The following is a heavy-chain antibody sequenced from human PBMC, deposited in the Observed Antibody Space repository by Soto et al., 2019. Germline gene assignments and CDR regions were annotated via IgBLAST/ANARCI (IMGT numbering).Heavy chain of an antibody. CDR2: IYYSGST. CDR1: GGSISSSSYY. V-gene: IGHV4-39*02. J-gene: IGHJ4*02. D-gene: IGHD5-12*01. Sequence: QLQLQESGPGLVKPSETLSLTCTVSGGSISSSSYYWGWIRQPPGKGLEWIGSIYYSGSTYYNPSLKSRVTISVDTSKNQFSLKLSSVTAADTAVYYCARERRDGYNYPYYFDYWGQGTLVTVSS. CDR3: ARERRDGYNYPYYFDY.